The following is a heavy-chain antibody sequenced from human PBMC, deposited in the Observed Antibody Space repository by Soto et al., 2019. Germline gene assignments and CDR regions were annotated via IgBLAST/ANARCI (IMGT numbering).Heavy chain of an antibody. CDR3: ARIPMPTVTTPRGYYYYGMDV. D-gene: IGHD4-4*01. J-gene: IGHJ6*02. CDR1: GFSLSTSGMC. Sequence: SGPTLVNPTQTLTLTCTFSGFSLSTSGMCVSWIRQPPGKALEWLALIDWDDDKYYSTSLKTRLTISKDTSKNQVVLTMTNMDPVDTDTYYCARIPMPTVTTPRGYYYYGMDVWGQGTTVTVSS. CDR2: IDWDDDK. V-gene: IGHV2-70*01.